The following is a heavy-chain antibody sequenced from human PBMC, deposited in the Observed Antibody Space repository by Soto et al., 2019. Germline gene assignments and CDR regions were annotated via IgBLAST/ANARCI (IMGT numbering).Heavy chain of an antibody. CDR1: GFTVTANY. J-gene: IGHJ3*02. Sequence: EVQLVESGGGLVQPGGSLRLSCAASGFTVTANYISWVRQAPGKGLEWVSVIYSGGSTYYADSVKGRFTISRDNSKNRLHLQMNSLRVEDTAVYYCARGLSGSWWGGHDAFDIWGQGTMVTVSS. CDR2: IYSGGST. D-gene: IGHD2-15*01. V-gene: IGHV3-66*01. CDR3: ARGLSGSWWGGHDAFDI.